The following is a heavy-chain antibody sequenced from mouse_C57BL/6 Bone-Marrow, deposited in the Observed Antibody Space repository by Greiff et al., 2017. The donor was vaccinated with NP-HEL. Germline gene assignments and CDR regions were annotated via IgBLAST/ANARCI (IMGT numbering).Heavy chain of an antibody. J-gene: IGHJ1*03. CDR1: GYAFSSSW. CDR2: IYPGDGDT. V-gene: IGHV1-82*01. D-gene: IGHD1-1*01. Sequence: VQLQQSGPELVKPGASVKISCKASGYAFSSSWMNWVKQRPGKGLEWIGRIYPGDGDTNYNGKFKGKATLTADKSSSTAYMQLSSLTSEDSAVYFCARCGYYGSSHSYWYFDVWGTGTTVTVSS. CDR3: ARCGYYGSSHSYWYFDV.